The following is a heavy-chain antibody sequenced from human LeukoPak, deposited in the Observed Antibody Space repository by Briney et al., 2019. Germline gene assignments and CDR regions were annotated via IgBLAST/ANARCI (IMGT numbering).Heavy chain of an antibody. CDR2: MYYSGSP. Sequence: SETLSLTCTVSGGSISSSSYYWGWIRQPPGKGLEWIGSMYYSGSPYYNPSLKSRVTISVDTSKTQFSLKLSSVTAADTAVYYCARRAVAGFDYWGQGTLVTVSS. CDR1: GGSISSSSYY. J-gene: IGHJ4*02. D-gene: IGHD6-19*01. V-gene: IGHV4-39*01. CDR3: ARRAVAGFDY.